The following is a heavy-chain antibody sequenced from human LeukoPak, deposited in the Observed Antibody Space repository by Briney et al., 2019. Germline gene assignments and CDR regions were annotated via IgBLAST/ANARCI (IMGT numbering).Heavy chain of an antibody. CDR1: GGSFSGYY. D-gene: IGHD4-23*01. V-gene: IGHV4-34*01. CDR2: INPSGST. J-gene: IGHJ5*02. Sequence: SETLSLTCAVYGGSFSGYYWSWIRQPPGKGLEWIGEINPSGSTNYNPSLKSRVTISVDTSKNQFSLKLRSVTAGDTAIYHCARGFKGNAQVWFDPWGQGTLVTVSS. CDR3: ARGFKGNAQVWFDP.